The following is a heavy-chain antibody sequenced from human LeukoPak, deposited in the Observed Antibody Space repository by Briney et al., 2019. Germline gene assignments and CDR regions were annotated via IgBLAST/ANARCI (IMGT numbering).Heavy chain of an antibody. CDR2: IYSGGTT. Sequence: GGSLRLSCAASGFTVSDNYMSWVRQAPGKGLEWVSVIYSGGTTYSADSVKGRFTISRDNSKSTLYLQMNSLRAEDTAVYYCARHDSWAGWFDPWGQGTLVTVSS. CDR3: ARHDSWAGWFDP. D-gene: IGHD3-22*01. CDR1: GFTVSDNY. J-gene: IGHJ5*02. V-gene: IGHV3-53*01.